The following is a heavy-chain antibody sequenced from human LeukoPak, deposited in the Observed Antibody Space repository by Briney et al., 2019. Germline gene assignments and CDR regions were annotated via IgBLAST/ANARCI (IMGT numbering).Heavy chain of an antibody. CDR3: AAGLGESSGYYYVFGLS. CDR1: GFTFTSSA. J-gene: IGHJ5*02. V-gene: IGHV1-58*01. D-gene: IGHD3-22*01. Sequence: VASVKVSCKASGFTFTSSAVQWVQQARGQRLEWIGWIVVGSGNTNYAQKFQERVTITRDMSTSTAYMELSSLRSEDTAVYYCAAGLGESSGYYYVFGLSWGQGTLVTVSS. CDR2: IVVGSGNT.